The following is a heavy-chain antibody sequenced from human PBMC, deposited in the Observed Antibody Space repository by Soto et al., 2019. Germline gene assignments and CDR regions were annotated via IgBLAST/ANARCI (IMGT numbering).Heavy chain of an antibody. Sequence: EVQLVESGGGLIQPGGSLRLSCAVSGFTVSNNYMSWVRQAPGKGLEGVSVIYSGGYTAYGDSVKGRFTISRDNSKNTLFLQMNTPGPDAPAVFYCATQRGGGGYWGQGTLVTVSS. J-gene: IGHJ4*02. V-gene: IGHV3-53*01. D-gene: IGHD6-25*01. CDR3: ATQRGGGGY. CDR1: GFTVSNNY. CDR2: IYSGGYT.